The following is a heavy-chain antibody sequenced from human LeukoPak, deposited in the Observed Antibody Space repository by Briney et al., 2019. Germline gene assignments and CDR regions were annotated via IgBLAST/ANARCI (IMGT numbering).Heavy chain of an antibody. V-gene: IGHV1-69*02. J-gene: IGHJ4*02. CDR1: GGTFSSYT. D-gene: IGHD5-24*01. Sequence: AASVKVSCKASGGTFSSYTISWVRQAPGHALEWMGRIIPILGIANYAQKFQRRVTITVDKSTSTAYMELSSLRSEDTAVYYCALCRDGYTLWGQGTLVTVSS. CDR3: ALCRDGYTL. CDR2: IIPILGIA.